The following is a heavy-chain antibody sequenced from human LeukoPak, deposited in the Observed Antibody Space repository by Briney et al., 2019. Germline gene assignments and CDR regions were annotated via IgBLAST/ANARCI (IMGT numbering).Heavy chain of an antibody. J-gene: IGHJ6*02. Sequence: GASVKVSCKASGGTFSSYAISWVRQAPGQGLEWMGGIIPIFGTANYAQKFQGRVMITADESTSTAYMELSSLRSEDTAVYYCATTEVVAAIINYYYYGMDVWGQGTTVTVSS. CDR2: IIPIFGTA. CDR1: GGTFSSYA. CDR3: ATTEVVAAIINYYYYGMDV. V-gene: IGHV1-69*13. D-gene: IGHD2-15*01.